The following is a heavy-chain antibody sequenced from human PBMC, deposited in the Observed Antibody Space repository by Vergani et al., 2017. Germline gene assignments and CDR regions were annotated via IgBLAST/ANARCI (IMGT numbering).Heavy chain of an antibody. D-gene: IGHD2-15*01. V-gene: IGHV4-34*01. CDR3: ARTAVVVAAIDY. Sequence: QVQLQQWGAGLLKPSETLSLTSAVYGGSFSGYYWSWIRQPPGKGLEWIGEINHSGSTNYNPSLKSRVTISVDTSKNQFSLKLSSVTAADTAVYYCARTAVVVAAIDYWGQGTLVTVSS. CDR2: INHSGST. CDR1: GGSFSGYY. J-gene: IGHJ4*02.